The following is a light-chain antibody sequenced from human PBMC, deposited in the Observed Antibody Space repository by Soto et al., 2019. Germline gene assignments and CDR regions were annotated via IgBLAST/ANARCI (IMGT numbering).Light chain of an antibody. CDR2: DVS. CDR1: TSDVGGYAY. CDR3: SSYSSILIGVI. V-gene: IGLV2-14*01. Sequence: QSALTQPASVSGSPGQSITISCAGTTSDVGGYAYVSWYQQHPGKAPKVMIYDVSNRPSGVSNRFSGSQSGNTASLTISGLQAEDEADYYCSSYSSILIGVIFGGGTKLTVL. J-gene: IGLJ2*01.